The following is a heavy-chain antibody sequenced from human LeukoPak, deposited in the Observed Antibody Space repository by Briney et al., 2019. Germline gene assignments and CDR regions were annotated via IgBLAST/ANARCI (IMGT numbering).Heavy chain of an antibody. J-gene: IGHJ4*02. CDR2: INHSGST. Sequence: PGGSLRLSCAASGFTFSSYWMSWIRQPPGKGLEWIGEINHSGSTNYNPSLKSRVTISVDTSKNQFSLKLSSVTAADMAVYYCARTRQIGHSDYWGQGTLVTVSS. CDR3: ARTRQIGHSDY. CDR1: GFTFSSYW. V-gene: IGHV4-34*01. D-gene: IGHD2/OR15-2a*01.